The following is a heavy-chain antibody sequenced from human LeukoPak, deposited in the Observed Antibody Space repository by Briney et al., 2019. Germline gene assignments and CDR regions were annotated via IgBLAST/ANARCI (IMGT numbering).Heavy chain of an antibody. CDR2: ISYDGSNK. CDR1: GFTFSSYG. J-gene: IGHJ4*02. CDR3: AKDKSSSWRTFDY. V-gene: IGHV3-30*18. Sequence: GSLRLSCAASGFTFSSYGMHWVRQAPGKELEWVAVISYDGSNKYYADSVKGRFTISRDNSKSTLYLQMNSLRAEDTAVYYCAKDKSSSWRTFDYWGQGTLVTVSS. D-gene: IGHD6-13*01.